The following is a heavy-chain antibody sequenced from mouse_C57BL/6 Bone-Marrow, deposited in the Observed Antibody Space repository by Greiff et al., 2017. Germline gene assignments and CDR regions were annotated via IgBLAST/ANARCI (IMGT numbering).Heavy chain of an antibody. CDR3: ARGWLQGAMDY. CDR2: INPNYGNT. D-gene: IGHD2-2*01. V-gene: IGHV1-39*01. Sequence: VQLKQSGPELVKPGASVKISCKASGYSFTDYNMNWVKQSNGKSLEWIGVINPNYGNTRYNQKFEGKATLTVDQSSSTAYMQLNSLTSEDSAVYYCARGWLQGAMDYWGQGTSVTVSS. CDR1: GYSFTDYN. J-gene: IGHJ4*01.